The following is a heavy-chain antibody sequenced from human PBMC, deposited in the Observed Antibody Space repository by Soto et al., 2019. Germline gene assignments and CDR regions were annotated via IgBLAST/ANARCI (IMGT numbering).Heavy chain of an antibody. D-gene: IGHD3-9*01. CDR1: GGSVSSGSYY. V-gene: IGHV4-61*01. CDR3: ARAYYDILTGYFHYFDY. CDR2: IYYSGST. Sequence: SETLSLTCTVSGGSVSSGSYYWSWIRQPPGKGLEWIGYIYYSGSTNYNPSLKSRVTISVDTSKNQFSLKLSSVTAADTAVYYCARAYYDILTGYFHYFDYWGQGTLVTVSS. J-gene: IGHJ4*02.